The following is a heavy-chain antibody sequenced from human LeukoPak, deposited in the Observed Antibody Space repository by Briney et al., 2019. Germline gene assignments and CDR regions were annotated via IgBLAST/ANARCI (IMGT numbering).Heavy chain of an antibody. CDR1: GGSISSGGYS. J-gene: IGHJ6*02. CDR2: IYHSGST. Sequence: SETLSLTCAVSGGSISSGGYSWSWIRQPPGKGLEWIGYIYHSGSTYYNPSLKSRVTISVDRSKNQFSLKLNSMTAADTAVYYCARLDVWGQGTTVTVSS. CDR3: ARLDV. V-gene: IGHV4-30-2*02.